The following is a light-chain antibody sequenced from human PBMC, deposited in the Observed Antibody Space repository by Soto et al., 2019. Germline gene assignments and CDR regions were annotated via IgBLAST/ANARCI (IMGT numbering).Light chain of an antibody. CDR1: QTVSSNY. J-gene: IGKJ1*01. CDR2: GAS. Sequence: EIVLTQSPGTLSLSPGERATLSCRASQTVSSNYLAWYQQKSGQAPRLLIYGASSRATGIPDRFSGSGSGTDFTLNISRLEHEDFAVYYCQQYSSSRTFGQGTKVEIK. V-gene: IGKV3-20*01. CDR3: QQYSSSRT.